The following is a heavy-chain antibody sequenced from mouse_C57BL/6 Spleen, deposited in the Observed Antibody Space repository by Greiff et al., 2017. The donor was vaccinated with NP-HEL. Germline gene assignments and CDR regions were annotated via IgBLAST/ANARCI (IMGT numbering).Heavy chain of an antibody. Sequence: EVMLVESGGGLVQPGGSLKLSCAASGFTFSDYYMYWVRQTPEKRLEWVAYISNGGGSTYYPDTVKGRFTISRDNAKNTLYLQMSRLKSEDTAMYYCARRSYDYDGYWYFDVWGTGTTVTVSS. CDR3: ARRSYDYDGYWYFDV. V-gene: IGHV5-12*01. CDR1: GFTFSDYY. CDR2: ISNGGGST. D-gene: IGHD2-4*01. J-gene: IGHJ1*03.